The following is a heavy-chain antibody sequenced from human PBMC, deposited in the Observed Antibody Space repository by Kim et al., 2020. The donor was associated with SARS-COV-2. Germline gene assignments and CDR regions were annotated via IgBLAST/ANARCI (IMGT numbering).Heavy chain of an antibody. Sequence: SETLSLTCAVSGGSVSSGSYYWSWIRQPPGKELEWIRYIYCSGSTNYNPSLKSGVTISVDTSKNQFSLTLSSVTAADTAVYYCARGRGDIVVGVAGTPPSFYYWGPGTLVTVSS. J-gene: IGHJ4*02. CDR2: IYCSGST. CDR1: GGSVSSGSYY. D-gene: IGHD2-15*01. CDR3: ARGRGDIVVGVAGTPPSFYY. V-gene: IGHV4-61*01.